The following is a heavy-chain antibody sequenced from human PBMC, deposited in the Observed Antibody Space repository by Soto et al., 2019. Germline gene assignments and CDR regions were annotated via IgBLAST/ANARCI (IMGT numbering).Heavy chain of an antibody. CDR2: VYYTGST. V-gene: IGHV4-39*01. D-gene: IGHD6-13*01. J-gene: IGHJ4*02. CDR3: AGAGTYFLY. Sequence: SETLSLTCAVSGGSISSANYWDWSRQPPGKGLEWIGSVYYTGSTYYNPSLKSRVTISVDKSKNQFSLKLSSLTAADTAVYYCAGAGTYFLYWGQGALVTVSS. CDR1: GGSISSANY.